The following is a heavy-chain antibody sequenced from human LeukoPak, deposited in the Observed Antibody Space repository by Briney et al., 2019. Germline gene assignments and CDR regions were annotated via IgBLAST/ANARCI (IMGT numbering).Heavy chain of an antibody. CDR1: GFTFSSYA. CDR2: LSDSGSST. J-gene: IGHJ4*02. D-gene: IGHD3-22*01. Sequence: PGGSLRLSCAASGFTFSSYAMSWVRQAPGKGLMWVSGLSDSGSSTYYADSVKGRFTIYRDNSKNVLYLQMNSLRADDTAVYYCAKSPYDSSGYYFDYWGQGTLVTVSS. CDR3: AKSPYDSSGYYFDY. V-gene: IGHV3-23*01.